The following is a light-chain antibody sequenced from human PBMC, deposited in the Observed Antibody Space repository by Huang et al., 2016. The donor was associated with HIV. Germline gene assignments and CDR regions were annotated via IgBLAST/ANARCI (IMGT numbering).Light chain of an antibody. J-gene: IGKJ1*01. CDR1: QTITNW. Sequence: DIQMTQSLSTLSASVGDRVTITCRASQTITNWLAWYQQKPGKAPKLLIYKASTLETGVPSRCSGGGSGTEFTLTINSMQPDDFATYYCQQYSSWRTFGQGTKVE. CDR2: KAS. V-gene: IGKV1-5*03. CDR3: QQYSSWRT.